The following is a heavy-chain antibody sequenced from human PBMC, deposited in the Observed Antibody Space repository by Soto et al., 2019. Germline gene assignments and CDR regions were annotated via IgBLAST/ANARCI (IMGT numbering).Heavy chain of an antibody. CDR1: GFTFSNYA. J-gene: IGHJ4*02. D-gene: IGHD2-2*01. CDR2: ISDSGDKT. CDR3: AKDRRIVIPTALEFYFDY. V-gene: IGHV3-23*01. Sequence: GGSLRLSCAASGFTFSNYAMSWVRQVPGKGLEWVSGISDSGDKTYYADSVKGRFTISRDNSKNTLYLQLKTLRAADTAIYYCAKDRRIVIPTALEFYFDYWGQGALVTVSS.